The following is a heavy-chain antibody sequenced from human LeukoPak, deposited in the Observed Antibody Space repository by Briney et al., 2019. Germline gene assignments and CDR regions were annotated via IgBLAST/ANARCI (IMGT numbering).Heavy chain of an antibody. CDR3: AKDRAHYYYMDV. CDR1: GFTFSSYG. V-gene: IGHV3-30*02. D-gene: IGHD3-10*01. Sequence: GGSLRLSCAASGFTFSSYGMHWVRQAPGKGLEWVAFIRYDGSNKYYADSVKSRFTISRDNSKNTLYLQMNSLRAEDTAVYYCAKDRAHYYYMDVWGKGTTVTVSS. CDR2: IRYDGSNK. J-gene: IGHJ6*03.